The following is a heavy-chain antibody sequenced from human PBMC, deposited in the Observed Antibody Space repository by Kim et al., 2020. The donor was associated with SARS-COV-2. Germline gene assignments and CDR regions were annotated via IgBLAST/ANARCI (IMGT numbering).Heavy chain of an antibody. J-gene: IGHJ2*01. CDR3: AKKGDHGYSMSPWWYFDL. V-gene: IGHV3-33*06. CDR1: GFSFSTYS. D-gene: IGHD6-13*01. Sequence: GGSLRLSCAASGFSFSTYSMYWVRQAPGKGLEWVAVIWYEGRNQDYAESVKGRFTISRDNSKNTVYLQMNSLRAEDTAIYYCAKKGDHGYSMSPWWYFDLWGRGTRVTVSS. CDR2: IWYEGRNQ.